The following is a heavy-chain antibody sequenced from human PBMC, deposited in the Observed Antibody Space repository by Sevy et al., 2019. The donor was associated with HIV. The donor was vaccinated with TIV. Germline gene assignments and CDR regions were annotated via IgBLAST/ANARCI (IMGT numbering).Heavy chain of an antibody. CDR1: GFTFSSFG. CDR2: IWNDRSNK. D-gene: IGHD3-22*01. J-gene: IGHJ3*02. Sequence: GGFLRLSCAASGFTFSSFGMHWVRQAPGKGLEWVAVIWNDRSNKHYADSVKGRFTISRDNSKNTLYLQMNSLRAEDTAVYYCASLPNNYYDTSGYSGKDAFDIWGQGTMVTVSS. CDR3: ASLPNNYYDTSGYSGKDAFDI. V-gene: IGHV3-33*01.